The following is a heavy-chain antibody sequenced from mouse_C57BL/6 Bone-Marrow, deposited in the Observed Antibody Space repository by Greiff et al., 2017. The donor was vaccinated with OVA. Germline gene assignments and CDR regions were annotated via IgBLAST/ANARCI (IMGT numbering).Heavy chain of an antibody. CDR2: ILPGSGGT. Sequence: VQLQQSGAELLKPGASVKLSCKATGYTFTGYWIEWVKQRPGHGLEWIGEILPGSGGTNYNEKFKGKATFTADTSSNTAYMQLSSLTTEDSAIYYCAGKLGRRAMDYWGQGTSVTVSS. CDR1: GYTFTGYW. V-gene: IGHV1-9*01. J-gene: IGHJ4*01. CDR3: AGKLGRRAMDY. D-gene: IGHD4-1*01.